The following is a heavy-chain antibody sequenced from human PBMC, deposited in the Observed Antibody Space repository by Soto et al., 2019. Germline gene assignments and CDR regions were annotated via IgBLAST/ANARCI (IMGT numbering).Heavy chain of an antibody. CDR1: GFIVSSNY. J-gene: IGHJ4*02. CDR3: ARDCSGSSCYSSGFDY. V-gene: IGHV3-53*01. CDR2: IDSSGTT. D-gene: IGHD2-15*01. Sequence: GGSLRLSCAASGFIVSSNYMSWVRQAPGKGLEWVSVIDSSGTTYYADSVKGRFTISRDNAKNTVYLQMKSLRAEDAAVYYCARDCSGSSCYSSGFDYWGQGTLVTVSS.